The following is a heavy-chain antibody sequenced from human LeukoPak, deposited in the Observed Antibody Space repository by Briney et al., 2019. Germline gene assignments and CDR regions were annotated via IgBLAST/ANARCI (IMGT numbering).Heavy chain of an antibody. D-gene: IGHD3-9*01. CDR2: ISAYNGNT. Sequence: GASVKVSCKASGYTFTSYGISWVRQAPGQGLEWMGWISAYNGNTNYAQKLQGRVTMTTDTSTSTAYMELRSLRSDDTAVYYCAISYYDILTGYTDYWGQGTLVTVSS. J-gene: IGHJ4*02. CDR3: AISYYDILTGYTDY. V-gene: IGHV1-18*01. CDR1: GYTFTSYG.